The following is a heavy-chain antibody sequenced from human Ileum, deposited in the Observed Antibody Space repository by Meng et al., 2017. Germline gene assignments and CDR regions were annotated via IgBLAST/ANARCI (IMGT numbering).Heavy chain of an antibody. D-gene: IGHD1-1*01. CDR3: AHRRGMSTTGGLFDP. CDR1: VFSLRTSGVG. J-gene: IGHJ5*02. Sequence: HIPFKELRPKLLKPKPTLPLTGTFSVFSLRTSGVGWGWIRQPPGKALEWLAVIYWSDEKRYSPTLKSRLTITKDTSKNQVVLTVTNMDTVDTATYYCAHRRGMSTTGGLFDPWGQGTLVTVFS. CDR2: IYWSDEK. V-gene: IGHV2-5*01.